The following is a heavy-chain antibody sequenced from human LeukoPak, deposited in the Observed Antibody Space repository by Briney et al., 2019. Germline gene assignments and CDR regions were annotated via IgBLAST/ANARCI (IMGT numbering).Heavy chain of an antibody. CDR2: ISSRGTTI. D-gene: IGHD5-12*01. J-gene: IGHJ3*02. CDR1: GFNFNNYE. V-gene: IGHV3-48*03. CDR3: ARDIDTGYEGDAFDM. Sequence: GGSLRLSCAASGFNFNNYEMNWVRQAPGKGLEWVSYISSRGTTIYYADSVKGRFTISRDYANSLYLQMNSLRAEDTAVYYCARDIDTGYEGDAFDMRGQGTMVTVSS.